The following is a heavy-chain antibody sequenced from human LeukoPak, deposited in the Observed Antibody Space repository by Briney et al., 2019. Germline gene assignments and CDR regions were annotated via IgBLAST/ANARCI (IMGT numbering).Heavy chain of an antibody. CDR3: ARYRENAVEAFDI. CDR2: ISAYNGNT. Sequence: ASVKVSCKASGYTFTSYGISWVRQAPGQGLEWMGWISAYNGNTNYAQKLQGRVTMNTDTSTSTAYMEVKSLRSDYTAVYYCARYRENAVEAFDIWGQGTMVTVSS. V-gene: IGHV1-18*01. CDR1: GYTFTSYG. J-gene: IGHJ3*02. D-gene: IGHD2-2*01.